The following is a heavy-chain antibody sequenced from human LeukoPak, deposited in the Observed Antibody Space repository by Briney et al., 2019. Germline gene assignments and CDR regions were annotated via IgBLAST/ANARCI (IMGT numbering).Heavy chain of an antibody. V-gene: IGHV1-69*06. CDR1: GGTFSSYA. Sequence: ASVKVSCKASGGTFSSYAISWVRQAPGQGLEWMGGIILIFGTANYAQKFQGRVTITADKSTSTVYMELSSLRSEDTAVYYCARNYHDEYYFDYWGQGTLVTVSS. J-gene: IGHJ4*02. CDR2: IILIFGTA. D-gene: IGHD5-24*01. CDR3: ARNYHDEYYFDY.